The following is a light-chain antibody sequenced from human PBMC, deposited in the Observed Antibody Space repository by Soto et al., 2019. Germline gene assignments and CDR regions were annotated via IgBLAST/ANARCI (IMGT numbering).Light chain of an antibody. CDR1: QSVLYSSNNKNY. CDR2: KVS. V-gene: IGKV2-30*01. CDR3: MQGTHWPIT. J-gene: IGKJ5*01. Sequence: VMTQSPDSLAVFLGERATINCKSSQSVLYSSNNKNYLAWFQQRPGRSPRRLIYKVSNRDSGVPARFSGSGSGTDFALKISRVEAEDVGVYYCMQGTHWPITFGQGTRLEI.